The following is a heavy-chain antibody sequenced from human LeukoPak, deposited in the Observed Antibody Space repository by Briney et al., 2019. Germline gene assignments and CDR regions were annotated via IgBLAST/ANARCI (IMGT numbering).Heavy chain of an antibody. J-gene: IGHJ3*02. V-gene: IGHV3-7*01. Sequence: GGSLRLSCAASGFTFSSAWMSWVRQAPGKGLEWVAHIKQDGSEKYYVDSVKGRVTISRDNAKDSLYLQMNSLRADDTAVYYCARDHCVGAGSQGRDAFDIWGQGTIVTVSS. CDR3: ARDHCVGAGSQGRDAFDI. CDR2: IKQDGSEK. CDR1: GFTFSSAW. D-gene: IGHD2-21*01.